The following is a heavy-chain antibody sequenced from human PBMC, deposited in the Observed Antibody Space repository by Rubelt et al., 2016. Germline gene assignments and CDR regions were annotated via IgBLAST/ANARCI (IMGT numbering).Heavy chain of an antibody. Sequence: QAPGKGLAWVAVVRLDGTRTYYADSVRGRFTMSRENSRSTLYRQMNSLRAEDTAVYYRAKQVVPGTAHQFAMDVWGQGTKVIVSS. CDR3: AKQVVPGTAHQFAMDV. D-gene: IGHD6-19*01. V-gene: IGHV3-30*02. CDR2: VRLDGTRT. J-gene: IGHJ6*02.